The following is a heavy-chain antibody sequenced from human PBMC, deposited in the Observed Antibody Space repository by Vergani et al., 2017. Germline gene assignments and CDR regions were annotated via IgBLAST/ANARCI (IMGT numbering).Heavy chain of an antibody. V-gene: IGHV2-5*01. CDR3: ARQQWTSFDY. CDR2: IYWNDDN. Sequence: QITLKESGPTLVKPTQTLTLTCTFSGFSLSTSGVGVGWIRQPPGKALAWLALIYWNDDNRYSPSLKGRLTITKDTSKKQVVLTMTNMDPVDTATYYCARQQWTSFDYWGQGTLVTVSS. J-gene: IGHJ4*02. CDR1: GFSLSTSGVG. D-gene: IGHD6-19*01.